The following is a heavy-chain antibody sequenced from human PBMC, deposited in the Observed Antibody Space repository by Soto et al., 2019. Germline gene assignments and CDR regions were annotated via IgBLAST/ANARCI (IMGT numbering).Heavy chain of an antibody. CDR2: IIPILGIA. V-gene: IGHV1-69*02. Sequence: QVQLVQSGAEVKKPGSSVKVSCKASGGTFSSYTISWVRQAPGQGLEWMGRIIPILGIANYAQKFQGRVTITVDKSTSTAYMELSSLRSEDTAVYYCARGVSATVDAFDIWGQGTMVTVSS. J-gene: IGHJ3*02. CDR3: ARGVSATVDAFDI. CDR1: GGTFSSYT. D-gene: IGHD4-17*01.